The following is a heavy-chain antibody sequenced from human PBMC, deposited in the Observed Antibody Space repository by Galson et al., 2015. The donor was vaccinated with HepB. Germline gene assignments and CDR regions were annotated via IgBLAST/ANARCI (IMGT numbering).Heavy chain of an antibody. D-gene: IGHD3-9*01. V-gene: IGHV3-23*01. Sequence: SLRLSCAASGFIFSNYAMSWVRQAPGKGLEWVSTISGRGDNTYYTDSVKGRFTISRDNSKNTLYLQMSGLRVEDTAIYYCAKVGHDILTGDFTHYFYGLDAWGPGTRVTVSS. CDR1: GFIFSNYA. CDR3: AKVGHDILTGDFTHYFYGLDA. CDR2: ISGRGDNT. J-gene: IGHJ6*02.